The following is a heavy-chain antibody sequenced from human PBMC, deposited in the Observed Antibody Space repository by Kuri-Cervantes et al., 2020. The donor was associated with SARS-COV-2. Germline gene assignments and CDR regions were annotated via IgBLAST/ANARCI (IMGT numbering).Heavy chain of an antibody. CDR3: AMGFDP. CDR1: GFTFSNYA. V-gene: IGHV3-66*01. CDR2: IYSGGST. J-gene: IGHJ5*02. Sequence: GGSLRLSCAASGFTFSNYAIHWVRQAPGKGLEWVSVIYSGGSTYYADSVKGRFTISRDNSKNTLYLQMNSLRAEDTAVYYCAMGFDPWGQGTLVTVSS.